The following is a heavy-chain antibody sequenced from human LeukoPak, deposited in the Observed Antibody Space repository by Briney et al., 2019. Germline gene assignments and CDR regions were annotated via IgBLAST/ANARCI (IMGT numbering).Heavy chain of an antibody. J-gene: IGHJ3*02. V-gene: IGHV1-24*01. D-gene: IGHD3-22*01. CDR1: GYTLTELS. CDR2: FYPEDGET. CDR3: ARDMDYYDSSGYSDAFDI. Sequence: ASVKVSCKVSGYTLTELSMHWVRQAPGKGLEWMGGFYPEDGETIYAQKFQGRVTITRDTSASTAYMELSSLRPEDTAVYYCARDMDYYDSSGYSDAFDIWGQGTMVTVSS.